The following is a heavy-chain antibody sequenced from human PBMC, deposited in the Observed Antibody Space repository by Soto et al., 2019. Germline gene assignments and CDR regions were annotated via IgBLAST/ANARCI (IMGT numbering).Heavy chain of an antibody. CDR1: GGTFSSYA. V-gene: IGHV1-69*12. CDR3: ARVVTVVKSFHYWYFDL. D-gene: IGHD2-15*01. CDR2: IIPIFGTT. Sequence: QVQLVQSGAEVKKPGSSVKVSCKASGGTFSSYAISWVRQAPGQGLEWMGGIIPIFGTTNYAQKFQGRVTITAVESTRTAYMELSSLRSEDTAMYYCARVVTVVKSFHYWYFDLWGRGTLVTVSS. J-gene: IGHJ2*01.